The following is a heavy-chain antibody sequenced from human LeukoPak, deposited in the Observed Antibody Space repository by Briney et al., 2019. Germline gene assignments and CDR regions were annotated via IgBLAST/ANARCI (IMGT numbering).Heavy chain of an antibody. CDR1: GGSISSSNW. CDR3: ARETSQKGAHYMDV. Sequence: RTSETLSLTCDVSGGSISSSNWWSWVRQPPGKGLEWIGEIYHSGSTNYKPSLKSRVTISVDTSKNQFSLKLSSVTAADTAVYYCARETSQKGAHYMDVWGKGTTITISS. J-gene: IGHJ6*03. CDR2: IYHSGST. V-gene: IGHV4-4*02.